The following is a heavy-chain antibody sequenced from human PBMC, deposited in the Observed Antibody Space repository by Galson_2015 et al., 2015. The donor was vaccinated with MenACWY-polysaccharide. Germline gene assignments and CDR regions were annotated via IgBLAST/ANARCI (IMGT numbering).Heavy chain of an antibody. CDR3: ARPERRYFCSGIFFDF. CDR1: GGSITGSSYY. CDR2: IYYNGDTS. V-gene: IGHV4-39*01. J-gene: IGHJ4*02. D-gene: IGHD3-10*01. Sequence: SETLSLTCTVSGGSITGSSYYWAWVRQRPGKGLEWIGTIYYNGDTSYYNPSLKSRVTMSVDVPKNQFSLRLRSVTAADTAVYFCARPERRYFCSGIFFDFWGQAALFTVSS.